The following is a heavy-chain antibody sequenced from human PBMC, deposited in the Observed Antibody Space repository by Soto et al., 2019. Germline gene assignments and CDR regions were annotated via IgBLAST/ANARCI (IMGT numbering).Heavy chain of an antibody. CDR1: GFIFENFG. CDR2: ISGSGLKK. CDR3: AKNQGVELVPLATVDWFDP. Sequence: PAGSLRLSCAASGFIFENFGMSWVRQAPGKGLEWISSISGSGLKKYYADSVKGRFTISRDNSKSTVYLELNNLSAEDTAVYHCAKNQGVELVPLATVDWFDPWGQGSVVTVSS. V-gene: IGHV3-23*01. D-gene: IGHD1-26*01. J-gene: IGHJ5*02.